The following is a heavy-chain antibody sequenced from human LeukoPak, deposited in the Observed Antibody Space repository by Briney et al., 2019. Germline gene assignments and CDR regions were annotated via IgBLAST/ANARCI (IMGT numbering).Heavy chain of an antibody. CDR1: GFTFGDYA. V-gene: IGHV3-49*03. CDR2: IRSKAYGGKT. J-gene: IGHJ4*02. Sequence: PGRSQRLSCTASGFTFGDYAMSWFRQAPGKGLEWVGFIRSKAYGGKTEYAASVKGRFTISRDDSKSIAYLQMNSLKTEDTAVYYCTRDPGVTIFGVVPPPDYWGQGTLVTVSS. D-gene: IGHD3-3*01. CDR3: TRDPGVTIFGVVPPPDY.